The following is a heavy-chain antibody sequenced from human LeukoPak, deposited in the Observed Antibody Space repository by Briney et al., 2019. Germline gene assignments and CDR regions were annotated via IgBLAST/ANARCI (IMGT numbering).Heavy chain of an antibody. CDR1: GFTFSDYY. CDR3: AKDFGAVAGSDY. V-gene: IGHV3-23*01. J-gene: IGHJ4*02. D-gene: IGHD6-19*01. Sequence: GGSLRLSCAASGFTFSDYYMSWIRQAPGKGLEWVSAISGSGGSTYYADSVKGRFTISRDNSKNTLYLQMNSLRAEDTAVYYCAKDFGAVAGSDYWGQGTLVTVSS. CDR2: ISGSGGST.